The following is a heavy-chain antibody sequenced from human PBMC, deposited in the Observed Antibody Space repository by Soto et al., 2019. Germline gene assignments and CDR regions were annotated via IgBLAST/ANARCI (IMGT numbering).Heavy chain of an antibody. CDR3: ATECTASSGGSCYRFDYAFDI. D-gene: IGHD2-15*01. Sequence: ASVKVSCKVSGYTLTELSMHWVRQAPGKGLEWMGGFDPEDGETIYAQKFQGRVTMTKDTSTDTAYMELSSLRSEDTAVYYCATECTASSGGSCYRFDYAFDIWGQGTMVTVSS. CDR2: FDPEDGET. V-gene: IGHV1-24*01. J-gene: IGHJ3*02. CDR1: GYTLTELS.